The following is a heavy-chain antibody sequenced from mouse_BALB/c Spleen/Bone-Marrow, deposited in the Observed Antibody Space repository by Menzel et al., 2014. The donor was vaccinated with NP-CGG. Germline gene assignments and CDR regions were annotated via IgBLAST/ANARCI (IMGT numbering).Heavy chain of an antibody. J-gene: IGHJ2*01. Sequence: QVQLKQSGAELVRPGASVKLSCKASGYMFTSFWMNWVKQRPGQGLEWIGNISPSDGYTNYNQKFKDKATLTVDKSSSTAYMQLSSPTSEDSAVYYCIRAGTKITTWVDYWGQGTTLTVSS. CDR1: GYMFTSFW. D-gene: IGHD2-4*01. CDR2: ISPSDGYT. V-gene: IGHV1-69*02. CDR3: IRAGTKITTWVDY.